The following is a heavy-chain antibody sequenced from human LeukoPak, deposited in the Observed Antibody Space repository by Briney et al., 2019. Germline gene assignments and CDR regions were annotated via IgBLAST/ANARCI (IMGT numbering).Heavy chain of an antibody. D-gene: IGHD3-10*01. V-gene: IGHV3-15*01. Sequence: GGSLRLSCAASGFTFSNAWMSWVRQAPGKGLEWVGRIKSKTDGGTTDYAAPVKGRFTISRDDSKNTLYLQMNSLKTEDTAVYYCTTPGYYYGSGSYFGGADYWGQGTLVTVSS. CDR1: GFTFSNAW. CDR3: TTPGYYYGSGSYFGGADY. CDR2: IKSKTDGGTT. J-gene: IGHJ4*02.